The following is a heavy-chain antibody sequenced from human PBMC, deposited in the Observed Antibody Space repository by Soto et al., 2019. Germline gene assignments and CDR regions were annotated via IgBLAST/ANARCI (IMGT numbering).Heavy chain of an antibody. CDR2: IKSKTDGGTT. V-gene: IGHV3-15*07. CDR3: TTQINGNGIGPWVKNAFDI. CDR1: GFTFSNAW. J-gene: IGHJ3*02. Sequence: GGSLRLSCAASGFTFSNAWMNWVRQAPGKGLEWVGRIKSKTDGGTTDYAAPVKGRFTISRDDSKNTRYLQMNSLKTEDTAVYYCTTQINGNGIGPWVKNAFDIWGQGTMVTVSS. D-gene: IGHD1-26*01.